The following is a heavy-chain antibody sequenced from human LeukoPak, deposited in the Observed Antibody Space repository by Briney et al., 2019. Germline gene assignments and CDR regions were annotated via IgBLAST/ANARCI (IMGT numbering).Heavy chain of an antibody. CDR1: GFTFSSYS. Sequence: PGGSLRLSCAASGFTFSSYSMNWVRRAPGKGLEWVSSISSSSSYIYYADSVKGRFTISRDNAKNSLYLQMNSLRAEDTAVYYCARVDELLYSGFDYWGQGTLVTVSS. CDR3: ARVDELLYSGFDY. J-gene: IGHJ4*02. D-gene: IGHD2-2*02. CDR2: ISSSSSYI. V-gene: IGHV3-21*01.